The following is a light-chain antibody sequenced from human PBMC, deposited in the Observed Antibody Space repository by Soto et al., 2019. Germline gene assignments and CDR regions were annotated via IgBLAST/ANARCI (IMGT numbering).Light chain of an antibody. CDR3: SATDDSLGGPV. Sequence: QSVLTQPPSASGTPGPRVTISCSGSYSNVETNYVYWYQQVPGTAPKLLIYTNDPRPSGVPDRFSASKSGTSASLAISGLRSEDEADYFCSATDDSLGGPVFGGGTKLTVL. CDR2: TND. J-gene: IGLJ2*01. V-gene: IGLV1-47*02. CDR1: YSNVETNY.